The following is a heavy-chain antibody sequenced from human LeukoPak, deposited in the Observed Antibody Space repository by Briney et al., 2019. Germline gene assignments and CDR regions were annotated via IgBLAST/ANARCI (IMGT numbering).Heavy chain of an antibody. J-gene: IGHJ3*02. CDR1: GFTFSSYG. D-gene: IGHD6-19*01. V-gene: IGHV3-33*01. CDR3: ARVEGSGWPYAFDI. Sequence: PGGSLRLSCAASGFTFSSYGMPWVRQAPGKGLEWVAFIWYDGSNKYYGDSVKGRFTISRDNSKNTLYLQMNSLRAEDTAVYYCARVEGSGWPYAFDIWGQGTMVTVSS. CDR2: IWYDGSNK.